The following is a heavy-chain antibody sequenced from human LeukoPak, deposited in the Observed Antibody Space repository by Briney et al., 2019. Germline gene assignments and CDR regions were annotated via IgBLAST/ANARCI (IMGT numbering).Heavy chain of an antibody. Sequence: ASVKVSCKASGYTFTCYYMHWVRQAPGQGLEWMGWINPNSGGTNYAQKFQGRVTMTRDTSISTAYMELSRLRSDDTAVYYCAGIGLLGGSGSYSFDYWGQGTLVTVSS. J-gene: IGHJ4*02. CDR3: AGIGLLGGSGSYSFDY. D-gene: IGHD3-10*01. CDR1: GYTFTCYY. CDR2: INPNSGGT. V-gene: IGHV1-2*02.